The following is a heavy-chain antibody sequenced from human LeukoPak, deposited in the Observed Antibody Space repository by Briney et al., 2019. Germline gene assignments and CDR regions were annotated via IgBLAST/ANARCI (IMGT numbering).Heavy chain of an antibody. CDR1: GYTFTGYY. CDR2: ISAYNGNT. J-gene: IGHJ4*02. Sequence: GASVKVSCKASGYTFTGYYMHWVRQAPGQGLEWMGWISAYNGNTNYAQKLQGRVTMTTDTSTSTAYMELRSLRSDDTAVYYCARGSTARYYYDSSGYYRGAVDYWGQGTLVTISS. D-gene: IGHD3-22*01. V-gene: IGHV1-18*04. CDR3: ARGSTARYYYDSSGYYRGAVDY.